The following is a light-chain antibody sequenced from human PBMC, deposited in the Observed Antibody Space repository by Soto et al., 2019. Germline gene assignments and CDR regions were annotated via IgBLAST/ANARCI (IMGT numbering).Light chain of an antibody. CDR3: SAYTSSTTGV. J-gene: IGLJ1*01. CDR2: EVS. V-gene: IGLV2-14*01. CDR1: SSDVGGYNY. Sequence: QSVLTQPASVSGSPGQSITISCTGTSSDVGGYNYVSWYQQHPGNAPKLMIYEVSNRPSGVSNRFSGSKSGNTASLTISGLQAEDDADYYCSAYTSSTTGVFGTGTKVTVL.